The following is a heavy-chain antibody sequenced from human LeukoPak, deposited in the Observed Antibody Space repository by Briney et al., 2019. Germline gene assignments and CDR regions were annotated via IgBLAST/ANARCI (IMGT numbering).Heavy chain of an antibody. CDR2: IRGSGGST. Sequence: QPGGSLRLSCAASGFAFSSYAMSWVRQAPGKGLEWVSAIRGSGGSTYYADSVKGRFTISRGNSKNTLYLQMNSLRAEDTAVYYCAKWGYIVVVPAATRDDYWGQGTLVTVSS. J-gene: IGHJ4*02. V-gene: IGHV3-23*01. CDR1: GFAFSSYA. CDR3: AKWGYIVVVPAATRDDY. D-gene: IGHD2-2*01.